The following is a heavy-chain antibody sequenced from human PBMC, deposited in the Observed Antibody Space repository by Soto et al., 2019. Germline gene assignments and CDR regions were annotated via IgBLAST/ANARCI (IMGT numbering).Heavy chain of an antibody. J-gene: IGHJ6*02. CDR1: GFTFSSYN. CDR3: ASEVGTFYYHYGMDV. Sequence: QVQLVESGGGVVQPGRSLRLSCAASGFTFSSYNMEWVRQAPGKGLEWVTVISFDGSNKYYADSVKGRFTISRDNSKNTLFLQMNSLRDEDTAVYYCASEVGTFYYHYGMDVWGQGTTVTVSS. D-gene: IGHD2-21*02. CDR2: ISFDGSNK. V-gene: IGHV3-30-3*01.